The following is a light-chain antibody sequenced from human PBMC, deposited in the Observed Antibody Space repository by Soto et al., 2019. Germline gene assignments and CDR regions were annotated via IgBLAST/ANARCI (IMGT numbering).Light chain of an antibody. CDR2: DVT. CDR1: SSDIGDYDY. Sequence: QSALTQPASVSRSPGQSITISCTGTSSDIGDYDYVSWYQHLPGKAPKLLIFDVTHRPSGVSDRFSGSKSGNTASLTISGVRPEDEADYYCCSYTDIALDVVFGGGTKLTVL. CDR3: CSYTDIALDVV. V-gene: IGLV2-14*01. J-gene: IGLJ2*01.